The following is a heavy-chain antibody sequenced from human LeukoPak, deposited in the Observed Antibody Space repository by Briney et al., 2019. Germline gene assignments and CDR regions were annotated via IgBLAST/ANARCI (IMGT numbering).Heavy chain of an antibody. J-gene: IGHJ4*02. CDR1: GGSISNYF. CDR3: ARVTVTRLFDY. D-gene: IGHD4-17*01. CDR2: LYTSGNT. V-gene: IGHV4-4*07. Sequence: SETLSLTCTVSGGSISNYFWSWIRQPAGKGLEWIGRLYTSGNTNYNPSLKSRVTMSADTSKNQFSLKLSSVTAADTAVYYCARVTVTRLFDYWGQGTLVTVSS.